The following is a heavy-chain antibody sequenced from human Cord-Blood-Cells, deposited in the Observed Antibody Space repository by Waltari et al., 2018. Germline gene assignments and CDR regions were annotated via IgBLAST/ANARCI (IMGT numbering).Heavy chain of an antibody. J-gene: IGHJ3*02. CDR1: GGSFSSYA. Sequence: QVQLVQSGAEAQKPGSSVKVPCTASGGSFSSYAISWVRQAPGQGLEWMGGIIPIFGTANYAQKFQGRVTITADESTSTAYMELSSLRSEDTAVYYCARARAGGGAFDIWGQGTMVTVSS. D-gene: IGHD3-10*01. CDR3: ARARAGGGAFDI. CDR2: IIPIFGTA. V-gene: IGHV1-69*12.